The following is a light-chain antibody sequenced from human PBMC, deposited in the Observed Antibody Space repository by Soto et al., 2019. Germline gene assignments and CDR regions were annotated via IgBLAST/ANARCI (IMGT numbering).Light chain of an antibody. CDR3: QQRNNWPLT. V-gene: IGKV3-11*01. Sequence: EIVLTQSPATLSLSPGERATLSCRASQSVNSYLAWYQQKPGQAPRLLIYDASNRATGIPARFGGSGSGTDFTLTINSLEPEDSAVYYCQQRNNWPLTFGGGTRWIS. J-gene: IGKJ4*01. CDR2: DAS. CDR1: QSVNSY.